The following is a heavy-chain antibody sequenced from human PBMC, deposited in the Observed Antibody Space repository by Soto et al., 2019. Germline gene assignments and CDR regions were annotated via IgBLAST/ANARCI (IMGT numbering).Heavy chain of an antibody. Sequence: PGGSLRLSCAASGFTFSSYGMHWVRQAPGKGLEWVAVIWYDGSNKYYADSVKGRFTISRDNSKNTLYLQMNSLRAEDTAVYYCARERYSSGWQYYFDYWGQGTLVTVSS. CDR2: IWYDGSNK. V-gene: IGHV3-33*01. D-gene: IGHD6-19*01. CDR1: GFTFSSYG. CDR3: ARERYSSGWQYYFDY. J-gene: IGHJ4*02.